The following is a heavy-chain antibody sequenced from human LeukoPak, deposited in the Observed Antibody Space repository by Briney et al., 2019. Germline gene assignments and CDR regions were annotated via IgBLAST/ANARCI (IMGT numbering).Heavy chain of an antibody. D-gene: IGHD3-10*01. CDR3: ARVGRGVYGMDV. Sequence: GGPLSLSCQAPGFTSIIHGMTWARQAPGKGLEWVSYIINSGGTVYYTDSVQGRFTISRDNARNSLFLQMNSLRDEDTAVYYCARVGRGVYGMDVWGQGTTVTVSS. CDR2: IINSGGTV. V-gene: IGHV3-48*02. J-gene: IGHJ6*02. CDR1: GFTSIIHG.